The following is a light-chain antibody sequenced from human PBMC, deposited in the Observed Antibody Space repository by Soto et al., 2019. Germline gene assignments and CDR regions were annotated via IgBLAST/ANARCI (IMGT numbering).Light chain of an antibody. J-gene: IGLJ2*01. V-gene: IGLV3-1*01. CDR1: KLGNKY. CDR2: EDS. Sequence: SYELTQPPSVSVSPGQTASITCSGDKLGNKYACWYQQKSGQSPVLVIYEDSKRPSGIPERFSGSNSGDTATLTISGTQAMDEADYYCQAWDSSTGVFGGGTKPTVL. CDR3: QAWDSSTGV.